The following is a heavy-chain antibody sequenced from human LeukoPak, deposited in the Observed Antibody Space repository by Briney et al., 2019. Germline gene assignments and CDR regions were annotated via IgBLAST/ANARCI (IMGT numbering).Heavy chain of an antibody. Sequence: GESLKISCKASGYSFTSYWIGWVRQMPGKGLEWMGIIDPSDSETRYTPSFQGQVTISADKSLSTAYLQWNSLKASDTAMYYCARQTAMGRSGDYCAEGTRHTVSS. D-gene: IGHD5-18*01. V-gene: IGHV5-51*01. CDR2: IDPSDSET. J-gene: IGHJ4*02. CDR3: ARQTAMGRSGDY. CDR1: GYSFTSYW.